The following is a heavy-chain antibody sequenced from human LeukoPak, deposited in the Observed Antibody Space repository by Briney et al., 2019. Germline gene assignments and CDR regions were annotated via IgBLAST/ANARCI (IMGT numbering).Heavy chain of an antibody. D-gene: IGHD3-22*01. CDR3: ARVQYYYDSSGYWERTFDY. Sequence: ASVKVSCKASGYTFTNFGISWVRQAPGQGLEWMGWISGYNGNTNYAQKLQGRVTMTTDTSTSTAYMDLRSLRSDDTAVYYCARVQYYYDSSGYWERTFDYWGQGTLVTVSS. CDR2: ISGYNGNT. J-gene: IGHJ4*02. CDR1: GYTFTNFG. V-gene: IGHV1-18*01.